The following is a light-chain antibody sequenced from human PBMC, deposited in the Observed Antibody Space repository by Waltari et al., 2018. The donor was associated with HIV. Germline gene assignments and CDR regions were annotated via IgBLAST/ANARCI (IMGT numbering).Light chain of an antibody. Sequence: PVVTQSSSASASLGASVRLTCTLSSGHSSFAIAWHQQLPEKGPQFLLKVDSDGSHIRGDGIPDRFSGSSSGTARYLTISTLQSDDEADYYCQTWCAGAVVFGGGTRLTVL. CDR1: SGHSSFA. CDR3: QTWCAGAVV. V-gene: IGLV4-69*01. CDR2: VDSDGSH. J-gene: IGLJ2*01.